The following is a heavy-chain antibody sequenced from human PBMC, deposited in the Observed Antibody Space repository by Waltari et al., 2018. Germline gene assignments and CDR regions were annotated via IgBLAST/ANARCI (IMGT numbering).Heavy chain of an antibody. J-gene: IGHJ4*02. Sequence: EVQLVDSGGGLVQPGGSLRLSCAAPGFTFSSNWMSWVRQAPGRGLEWLANIKPDGSQQYYVDSVRGRFSISRDNAKNSLYLQLNSLRAEDTAIYYCARDFNWGSDFWGQGTLVTVSS. D-gene: IGHD7-27*01. CDR2: IKPDGSQQ. CDR3: ARDFNWGSDF. CDR1: GFTFSSNW. V-gene: IGHV3-7*03.